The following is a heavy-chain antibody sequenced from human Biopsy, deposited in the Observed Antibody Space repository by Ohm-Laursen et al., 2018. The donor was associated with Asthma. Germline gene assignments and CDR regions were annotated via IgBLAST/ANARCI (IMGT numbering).Heavy chain of an antibody. CDR2: IYSGGTS. Sequence: SLRLSCAASGFTVSRDHMFWVRQAPGKGLEWVSVIYSGGTSHTADSVRGRLTISRDFSKNTLHLQMHSLRVEDTAIYYCARGDSSGWSHYYFDYWGQGTLVTVPS. V-gene: IGHV3-53*01. CDR3: ARGDSSGWSHYYFDY. CDR1: GFTVSRDH. D-gene: IGHD6-19*01. J-gene: IGHJ4*02.